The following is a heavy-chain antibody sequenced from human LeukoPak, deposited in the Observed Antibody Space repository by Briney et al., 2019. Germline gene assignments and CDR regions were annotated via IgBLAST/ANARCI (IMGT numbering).Heavy chain of an antibody. CDR1: GFTFSDYY. CDR2: ISSRGSTI. Sequence: GGSLRLSCAASGFTFSDYYMSWIRQAPGKGLEWVSYISSRGSTIYYADSVKGRFTISRDNAKNSLYLQMNSLRAEDTAVYYCARVFSGTTYWFDPWGQGTLVTVSS. V-gene: IGHV3-11*01. D-gene: IGHD1-7*01. J-gene: IGHJ5*02. CDR3: ARVFSGTTYWFDP.